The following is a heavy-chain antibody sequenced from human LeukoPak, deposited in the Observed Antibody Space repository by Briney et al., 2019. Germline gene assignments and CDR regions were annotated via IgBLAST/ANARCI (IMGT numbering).Heavy chain of an antibody. D-gene: IGHD3-10*01. J-gene: IGHJ4*02. CDR2: IIPILGIA. Sequence: GASVKVSCKASGGTFSSYAISWVRQAPGQGLEWMGRIIPILGIANYAQKFQGRVTITADKSTSTAYMELSSLRSEDTAVYYCARDALYYGSGSYYNDFDYWGQGTLVTVSS. CDR3: ARDALYYGSGSYYNDFDY. V-gene: IGHV1-69*04. CDR1: GGTFSSYA.